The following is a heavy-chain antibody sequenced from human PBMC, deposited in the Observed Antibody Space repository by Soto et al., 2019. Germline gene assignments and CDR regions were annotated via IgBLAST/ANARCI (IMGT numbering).Heavy chain of an antibody. J-gene: IGHJ2*01. D-gene: IGHD5-18*01. CDR2: ISGSGDST. CDR3: ARDPLWGTAMVLWYFDL. Sequence: GGSLRLSCAASGSTFSSYAMSWVRQAPGKGLEWVSVISGSGDSTYYADSVKGRFTISRDNSKDTLYLQMNSLRAEDTAVYYCARDPLWGTAMVLWYFDLWGRGTLVTVSS. V-gene: IGHV3-23*01. CDR1: GSTFSSYA.